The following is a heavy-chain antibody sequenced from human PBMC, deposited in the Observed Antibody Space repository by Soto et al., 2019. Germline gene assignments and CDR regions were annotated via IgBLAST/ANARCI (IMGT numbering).Heavy chain of an antibody. V-gene: IGHV3-23*01. CDR3: AKDSRYCTNGVCYNHFDY. D-gene: IGHD2-8*01. CDR1: GFTFSSYA. CDR2: ISGSGGST. J-gene: IGHJ4*02. Sequence: EVQLLESGGGLVQPGGSLRLSCAASGFTFSSYAMSCVRQAPGKGLEWGSAISGSGGSTYYADSVKGRFTISRDNSKNTLYLQMNSLRAEDTAVYYCAKDSRYCTNGVCYNHFDYWGQGTLVTVSS.